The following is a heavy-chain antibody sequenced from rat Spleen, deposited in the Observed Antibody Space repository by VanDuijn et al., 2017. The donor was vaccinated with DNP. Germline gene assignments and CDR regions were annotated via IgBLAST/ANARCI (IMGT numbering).Heavy chain of an antibody. CDR3: TTDFERGY. D-gene: IGHD1-11*01. Sequence: VQLKESGPGLVQPSQTLSLTCTVSGFSLTSYDVHWVRQAPKKGLEWVTSINANGGSTSYRDSVKGRFTISRDNAKSIVYLQMDSLRSEDTATYYCTTDFERGYWGQGVMVTVSS. CDR1: GFSLTSYD. V-gene: IGHV5-19*01. CDR2: INANGGST. J-gene: IGHJ2*01.